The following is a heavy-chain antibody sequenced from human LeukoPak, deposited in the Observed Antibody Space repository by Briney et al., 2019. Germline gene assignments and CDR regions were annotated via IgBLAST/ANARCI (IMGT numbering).Heavy chain of an antibody. CDR3: AREEIGYCSSTSCYASVHGAFDI. CDR1: GFTFSSYG. D-gene: IGHD2-2*03. Sequence: PGGSLRLSCAASGFTFSSYGMHWVRQAPGKGLEWVAVIWYDGSNKYYADSVKGRFTISRDNSKNTLYLQMNSLRAEDTAVYYCAREEIGYCSSTSCYASVHGAFDIWGQGTMVTVSS. J-gene: IGHJ3*02. V-gene: IGHV3-33*01. CDR2: IWYDGSNK.